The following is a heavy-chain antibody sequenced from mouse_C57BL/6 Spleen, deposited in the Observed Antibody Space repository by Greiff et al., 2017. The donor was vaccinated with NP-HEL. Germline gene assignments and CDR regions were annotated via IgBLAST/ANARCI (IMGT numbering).Heavy chain of an antibody. CDR2: IHPNSGST. J-gene: IGHJ3*01. D-gene: IGHD2-4*01. CDR3: AGYDYDRAWFAY. Sequence: VQLQQPGAELVKPGASVKLSCKASGYTFTSYWMHWVKQRPGQGLEWIGMIHPNSGSTNYNEKFKSKATLTVDKSSSTAYMQLSSLTSEDSAVYYCAGYDYDRAWFAYWGQGTLVTVSA. CDR1: GYTFTSYW. V-gene: IGHV1-64*01.